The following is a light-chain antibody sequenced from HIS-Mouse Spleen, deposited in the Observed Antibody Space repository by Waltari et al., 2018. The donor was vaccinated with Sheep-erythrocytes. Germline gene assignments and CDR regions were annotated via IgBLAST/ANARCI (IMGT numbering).Light chain of an antibody. J-gene: IGLJ2*01. Sequence: QSALTQPRSVSGSPGQSVTISCTGTTSDVGGYHHVSWYQQHPGKAPKLMIYDVSKRPSGVPDRFSGSKSGNTASLTISGLQAEDEADYYCSSYTSSSTLEVFGGGTKLTVL. CDR1: TSDVGGYHH. V-gene: IGLV2-11*01. CDR3: SSYTSSSTLEV. CDR2: DVS.